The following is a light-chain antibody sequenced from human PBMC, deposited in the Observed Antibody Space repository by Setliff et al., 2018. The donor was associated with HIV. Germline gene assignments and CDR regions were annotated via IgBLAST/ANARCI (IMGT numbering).Light chain of an antibody. V-gene: IGLV1-40*01. CDR1: SSNIGAGFD. Sequence: QSVLTQPPSVSGAPGQRVTISCTGKSSNIGAGFDVHWYQQFPGTAPKLLIYANSNRPSGVPDRFSGSKSGTSASLAITGLQAEDEADYFGQSYDSSLSGYVFGTGTKVTVL. CDR2: ANS. CDR3: QSYDSSLSGYV. J-gene: IGLJ1*01.